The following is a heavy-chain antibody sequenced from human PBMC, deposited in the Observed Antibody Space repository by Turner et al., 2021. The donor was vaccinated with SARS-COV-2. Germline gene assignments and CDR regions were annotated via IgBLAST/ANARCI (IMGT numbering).Heavy chain of an antibody. CDR1: AFTFNSYT. D-gene: IGHD2-15*01. Sequence: ARLVESGGGLVKLGESLRLPCEASAFTFNSYTMSWVRQAPSRVLEWVASITSRSSDLRYADSVRGRVTISRDNVKESVVLQMSSLRIEDTAMYYCVRQVAIGRNYWGQGTLVTVSS. J-gene: IGHJ4*02. CDR3: VRQVAIGRNY. V-gene: IGHV3-21*01. CDR2: ITSRSSDL.